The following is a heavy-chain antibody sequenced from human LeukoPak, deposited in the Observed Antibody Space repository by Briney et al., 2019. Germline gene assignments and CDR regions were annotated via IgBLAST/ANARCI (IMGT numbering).Heavy chain of an antibody. Sequence: SETLSLTCTVSGGSISSYYWNWIRQPPGKGLEWIGYIYNSGGANYNPSVKSRVTISVDTSKNQFSLKLSSVTAADTAVYYCARDRYYYGSGGYFDYWGQGTLVTVSS. D-gene: IGHD3-10*01. V-gene: IGHV4-59*12. J-gene: IGHJ4*02. CDR3: ARDRYYYGSGGYFDY. CDR1: GGSISSYY. CDR2: IYNSGGA.